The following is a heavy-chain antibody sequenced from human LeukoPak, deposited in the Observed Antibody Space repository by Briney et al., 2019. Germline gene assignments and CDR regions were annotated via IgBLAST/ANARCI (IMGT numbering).Heavy chain of an antibody. J-gene: IGHJ5*02. V-gene: IGHV4-30-2*02. CDR1: GGSISSGGYS. D-gene: IGHD6-13*01. Sequence: PSETLSLTCAVSGGSISSGGYSWSWIRQPPGKGLEWIGYIYHSGSTYYNPSLKSRVTISVDTSKNQFSLKLSSVTAADTAVYYCARNVAAAVNIFLFDPWGQGTLVTVSS. CDR3: ARNVAAAVNIFLFDP. CDR2: IYHSGST.